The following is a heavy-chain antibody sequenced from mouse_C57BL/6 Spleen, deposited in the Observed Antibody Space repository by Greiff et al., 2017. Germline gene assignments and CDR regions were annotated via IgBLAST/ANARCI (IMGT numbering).Heavy chain of an antibody. CDR1: GYSITSGYY. V-gene: IGHV3-6*01. CDR2: ISYDGSN. CDR3: AREGYTYYFDY. J-gene: IGHJ2*01. Sequence: ESGPGLVKPSQSLSLTCSVTGYSITSGYYWNWIRQFPGNKLEWMGYISYDGSNNYNPSLKNRISITRDTSKNQFFLKLNSVTTEDTATYYCAREGYTYYFDYWGQGTTLTVSS. D-gene: IGHD2-14*01.